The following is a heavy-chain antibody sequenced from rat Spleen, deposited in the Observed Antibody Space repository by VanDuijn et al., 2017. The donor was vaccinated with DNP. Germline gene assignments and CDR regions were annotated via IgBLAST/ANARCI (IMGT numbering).Heavy chain of an antibody. D-gene: IGHD3-8*01. J-gene: IGHJ3*01. CDR2: ISSSGDST. Sequence: EVQLEESGGDLVLPGRSLTLSCAASGFTFSNYYMAWVRQAPTKGLEWVASISSSGDSTYYRDSVKGRFTVSRDNTKTTLYLQMDTLRSEDTATYYCARRSLLLRVSCLFAYWCQGTLLTVSS. V-gene: IGHV5-25*01. CDR1: GFTFSNYY. CDR3: ARRSLLLRVSCLFAY.